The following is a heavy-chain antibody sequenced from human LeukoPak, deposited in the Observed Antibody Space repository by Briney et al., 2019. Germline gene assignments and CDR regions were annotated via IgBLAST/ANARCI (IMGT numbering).Heavy chain of an antibody. V-gene: IGHV3-7*01. CDR1: GVDFSTDC. J-gene: IGHJ4*02. Sequence: GGSMRLSCVASGVDFSTDCMSWVRQTPAKGLEWIANIKQDGSDKYYVDSVKGRFTVSKDNAKNSLYLQMNNVRVEDTGVYYCARGFLANWGQGTLVTVSS. CDR3: ARGFLAN. CDR2: IKQDGSDK.